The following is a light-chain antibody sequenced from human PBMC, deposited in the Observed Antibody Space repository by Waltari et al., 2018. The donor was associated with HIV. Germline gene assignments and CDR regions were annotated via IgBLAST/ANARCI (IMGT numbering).Light chain of an antibody. CDR2: EDN. J-gene: IGLJ3*02. Sequence: NFMLTQPHPVSESPGKTVTISCTRSSGGIGRDYGPWYPHRPGSAPAPVIYEDNQRPARVPGRFSVYIDTSSHAASLTISGLEPEDEAYYYCQSCYNTYRVFGGGTKLTVL. V-gene: IGLV6-57*03. CDR3: QSCYNTYRV. CDR1: SGGIGRDY.